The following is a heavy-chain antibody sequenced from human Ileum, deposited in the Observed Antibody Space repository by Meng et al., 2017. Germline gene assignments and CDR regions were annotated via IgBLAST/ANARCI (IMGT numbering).Heavy chain of an antibody. CDR1: GGSISSGDYY. CDR2: IYYSGST. D-gene: IGHD3-22*01. V-gene: IGHV4-30-4*01. Sequence: QVQLQESGPGLVKPSQTLSLTCTVSGGSISSGDYYWSWIRQPPGKGLEWIGYIYYSGSTYYNPSLKSRLTISVDTSKNQFSLKLSSVTAADTAMYYCARDRDSSGYYPYWGQGTLVTVSS. CDR3: ARDRDSSGYYPY. J-gene: IGHJ4*02.